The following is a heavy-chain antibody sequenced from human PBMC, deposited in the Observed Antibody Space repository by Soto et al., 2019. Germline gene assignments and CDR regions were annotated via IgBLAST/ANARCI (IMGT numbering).Heavy chain of an antibody. Sequence: PSETLSLTCTVSGGSISSGGYYWSWIRQHPGKGLEWIGYIYSSGGTYYHPSLKSRLIVSSDTSKNQFSLRLNSVTAADTAVYYCARGKDSDGYYYFDYWGQGTLVTVSS. CDR2: IYSSGGT. J-gene: IGHJ4*02. CDR3: ARGKDSDGYYYFDY. CDR1: GGSISSGGYY. V-gene: IGHV4-31*03. D-gene: IGHD3-22*01.